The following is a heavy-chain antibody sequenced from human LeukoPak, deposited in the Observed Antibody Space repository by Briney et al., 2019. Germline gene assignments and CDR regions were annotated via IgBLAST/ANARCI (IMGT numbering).Heavy chain of an antibody. D-gene: IGHD2-2*01. Sequence: ASVTVSCKASGYTFTSYYMHWVRQAPGQGLEWMGIINPSGGSTSYAQKFQGRVTMTRDTSTSTVYMELSSLRSEDTAVYYCASDLGYCSSTSCDDGDYWGQGTLVTVSS. CDR1: GYTFTSYY. V-gene: IGHV1-46*01. CDR2: INPSGGST. CDR3: ASDLGYCSSTSCDDGDY. J-gene: IGHJ4*02.